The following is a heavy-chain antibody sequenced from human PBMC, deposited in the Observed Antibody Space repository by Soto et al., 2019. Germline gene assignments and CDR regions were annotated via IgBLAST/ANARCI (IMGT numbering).Heavy chain of an antibody. D-gene: IGHD6-19*01. CDR2: ISSSSSYI. CDR3: ARAASDYYYYYYMDV. Sequence: EVQLVESGGGLVKPGGSLRLSCAASGFTFSSYSMNWVRQAPGKGLEWVSSISSSSSYIYYADSVKGRFTISRDNAKKSLYLQMNSLRAEDTAVYYCARAASDYYYYYYMDVWGKGTTVTVSS. V-gene: IGHV3-21*01. CDR1: GFTFSSYS. J-gene: IGHJ6*03.